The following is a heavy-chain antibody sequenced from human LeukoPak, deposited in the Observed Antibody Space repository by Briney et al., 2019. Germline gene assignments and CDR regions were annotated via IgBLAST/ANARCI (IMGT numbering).Heavy chain of an antibody. Sequence: GGSLRLSCAASGFTFSSYGMHWVRQAPGKGLEWVAFIRYDGSIKYYADSVKGRFTISRDNSKNTLYLQMNSLRAEDTAVYYCAKRGNVDTAMVKDYWGQGTLVTVSS. V-gene: IGHV3-30*02. CDR3: AKRGNVDTAMVKDY. D-gene: IGHD5-18*01. CDR1: GFTFSSYG. J-gene: IGHJ4*02. CDR2: IRYDGSIK.